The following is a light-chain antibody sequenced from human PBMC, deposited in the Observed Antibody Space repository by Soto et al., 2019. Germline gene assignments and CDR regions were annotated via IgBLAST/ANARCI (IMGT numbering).Light chain of an antibody. J-gene: IGKJ4*01. V-gene: IGKV1-5*03. CDR2: QAS. CDR1: QSISSW. Sequence: DIQMTQSPSTLSASVGDRVTITCRASQSISSWLAWSQQKPGKAPKLLIFQASSLKSGVPSRFSGSGSATEYTLTISSLQPDDFATYYCEDYSSSSGLTFGGGTKVEIK. CDR3: EDYSSSSGLT.